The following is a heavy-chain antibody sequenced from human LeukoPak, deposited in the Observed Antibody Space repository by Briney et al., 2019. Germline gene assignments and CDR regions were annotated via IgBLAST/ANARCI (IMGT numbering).Heavy chain of an antibody. V-gene: IGHV3-53*01. J-gene: IGHJ3*02. D-gene: IGHD6-13*01. CDR2: TYTDGSA. CDR3: AGGYTYTHSALWVFDI. Sequence: PPGSLRPSCAASGFTVSSKYMSWVRQAPGKGLEWVALTYTDGSAHYADSVKGRFTISRDNSKNTLFLQLNSLRAEDSALYYCAGGYTYTHSALWVFDISGRGTMFTVSS. CDR1: GFTVSSKY.